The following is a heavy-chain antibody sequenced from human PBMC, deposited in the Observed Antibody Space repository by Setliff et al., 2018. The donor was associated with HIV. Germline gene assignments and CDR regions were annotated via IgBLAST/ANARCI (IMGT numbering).Heavy chain of an antibody. CDR2: MNPNSGHT. V-gene: IGHV1-8*03. D-gene: IGHD2-8*01. CDR1: GYTFTSYD. J-gene: IGHJ3*02. CDR3: ATKVYCTNGVCLDAFDI. Sequence: ASVKVSCKASGYTFTSYDINWVRQATGQGLEWMGWMNPNSGHTGYAQKFQGRVTITSDTSISTAYMELSRLRSDDTAVYYCATKVYCTNGVCLDAFDIWGQGTMVTVSS.